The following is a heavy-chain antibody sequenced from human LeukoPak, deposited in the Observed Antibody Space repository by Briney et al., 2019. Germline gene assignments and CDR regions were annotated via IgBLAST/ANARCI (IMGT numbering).Heavy chain of an antibody. Sequence: ASVKVSCKVSGYTLTELSMHWVRQAPGKGLEWMGGFDPEDGETIYAQKFQGRVTVTEDTSTDTAYMELSSLRSEDTAVYYCATDEVVVAANDAAFDIWGQGTMVTVSS. V-gene: IGHV1-24*01. CDR3: ATDEVVVAANDAAFDI. CDR1: GYTLTELS. D-gene: IGHD2-15*01. CDR2: FDPEDGET. J-gene: IGHJ3*02.